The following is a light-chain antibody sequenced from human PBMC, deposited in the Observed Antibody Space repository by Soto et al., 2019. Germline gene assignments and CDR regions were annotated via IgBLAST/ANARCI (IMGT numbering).Light chain of an antibody. CDR3: LLYYGGAHLGV. V-gene: IGLV7-43*01. CDR2: TTN. Sequence: QTVVTQEPSLTVSPGGTVTLTCASSTGAVTSGHYPNWFQQKPGQAPRALIYTTNKKHSWTPARFSGSLLGDKAALTLSGVQPEDEAEYYCLLYYGGAHLGVFGGGTKLTVL. CDR1: TGAVTSGHY. J-gene: IGLJ3*02.